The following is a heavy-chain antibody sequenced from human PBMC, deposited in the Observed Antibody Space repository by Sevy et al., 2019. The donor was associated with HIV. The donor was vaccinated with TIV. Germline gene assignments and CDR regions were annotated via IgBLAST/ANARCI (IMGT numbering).Heavy chain of an antibody. V-gene: IGHV6-1*01. Sequence: SQTLSLTCAISGDSVSSNSAAWNWIRQSPSRGLEWLGRTYYRSKWYNDYAVSVKSRITINPDTSKNQFSLQLNSVTPEDMAVYYCARETYCTNGVCYNPFDYWGQGTLVTVSS. CDR2: TYYRSKWYN. CDR3: ARETYCTNGVCYNPFDY. J-gene: IGHJ4*02. CDR1: GDSVSSNSAA. D-gene: IGHD2-8*01.